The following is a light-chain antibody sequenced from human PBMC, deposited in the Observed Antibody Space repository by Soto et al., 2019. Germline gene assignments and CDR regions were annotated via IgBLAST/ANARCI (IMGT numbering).Light chain of an antibody. Sequence: EIVLTQSPATLSLSPGERATLSCRASQSISNNLALYQQKPGQAPRLVIYSAFTRATGIPARFSGSGSGTEFTLTISSLQSEDFAVYYCQQYNKWPPWTFGQGTKVDIK. V-gene: IGKV3-15*01. CDR3: QQYNKWPPWT. CDR1: QSISNN. J-gene: IGKJ1*01. CDR2: SAF.